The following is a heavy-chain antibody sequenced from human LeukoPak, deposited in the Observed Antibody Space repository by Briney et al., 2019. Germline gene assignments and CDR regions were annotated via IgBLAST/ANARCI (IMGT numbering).Heavy chain of an antibody. Sequence: GRSLRLSCAGSGFIFSSYTMHWVRQAPGKGLEWVAVISYDGSNKYYADSVKGRFTISRDNSKNTLYLQMNSLRAEDTAVYYCAKELGELDYFDYWGQGTLVTVSS. CDR2: ISYDGSNK. D-gene: IGHD6-6*01. CDR1: GFIFSSYT. CDR3: AKELGELDYFDY. V-gene: IGHV3-30-3*02. J-gene: IGHJ4*02.